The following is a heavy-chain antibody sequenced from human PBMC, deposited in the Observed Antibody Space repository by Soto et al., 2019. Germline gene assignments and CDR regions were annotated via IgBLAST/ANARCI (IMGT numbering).Heavy chain of an antibody. CDR2: ISSSSSYI. V-gene: IGHV3-21*01. D-gene: IGHD2-2*01. Sequence: PGGSVRLSCAASGFTFSIYSMKWFRQAPGKGLEWVSSISSSSSYIYYADSVKGRFTISRDNAKNSLYLQMNSLRAEDTAVYYCARDSIVVVPAATLYYYYYYGMDVWGQGTTVTVSS. CDR3: ARDSIVVVPAATLYYYYYYGMDV. J-gene: IGHJ6*02. CDR1: GFTFSIYS.